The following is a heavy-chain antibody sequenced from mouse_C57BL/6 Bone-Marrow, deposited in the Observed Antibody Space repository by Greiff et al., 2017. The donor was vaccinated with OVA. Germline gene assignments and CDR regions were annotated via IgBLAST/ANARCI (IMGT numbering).Heavy chain of an antibody. V-gene: IGHV5-6*01. CDR3: ARLYYGIYYAMDY. J-gene: IGHJ4*01. CDR2: ISSGGSYT. CDR1: GFTFSSYG. D-gene: IGHD1-2*01. Sequence: EVHLVETGGDLVKPGGSLKLSCAASGFTFSSYGMSWVRQTPDKRLEWVATISSGGSYTYYPDSVKGRFTISRDNAKNTLYLQMSSLKSEDTAMYYCARLYYGIYYAMDYWGQGTSVTVSS.